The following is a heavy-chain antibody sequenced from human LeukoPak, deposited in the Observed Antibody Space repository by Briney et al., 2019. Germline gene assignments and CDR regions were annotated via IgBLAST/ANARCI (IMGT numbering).Heavy chain of an antibody. V-gene: IGHV3-30*04. D-gene: IGHD2-2*02. CDR3: ARESGGNTPYYFDY. Sequence: GRSLRLSCAASGFTFSTYALHWVRQAPGKGLEWVAVISYDEGSNKYYADAVKGRFTISRDNSKNTLYLQMNSLRTEDTAVYYCARESGGNTPYYFDYWGQGTLVTVSS. J-gene: IGHJ4*02. CDR2: ISYDEGSNK. CDR1: GFTFSTYA.